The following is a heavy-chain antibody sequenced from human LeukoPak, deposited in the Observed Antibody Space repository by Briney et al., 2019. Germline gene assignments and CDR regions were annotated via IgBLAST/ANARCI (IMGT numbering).Heavy chain of an antibody. V-gene: IGHV4-39*01. J-gene: IGHJ4*02. Sequence: SETLSLTCTVSGGSIRSSSFYWAWIRQPPGKGLEWIGSIYYSGSTFYNPSLKSRVTISADTSKNQFSLKLSSVTAADTAVYYCARRTIAATIDYWGQGTLVTVSS. D-gene: IGHD5-12*01. CDR1: GGSIRSSSFY. CDR3: ARRTIAATIDY. CDR2: IYYSGST.